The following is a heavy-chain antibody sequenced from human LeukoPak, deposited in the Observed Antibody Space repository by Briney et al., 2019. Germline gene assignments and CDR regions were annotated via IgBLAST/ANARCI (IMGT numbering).Heavy chain of an antibody. CDR3: ARTVLKLRAFDI. D-gene: IGHD2-15*01. V-gene: IGHV4-59*11. Sequence: SETLSLTCTVSGGSISYHYWNRIRQPPGKGLEWIGEASFNGNTNYNPSLKGRVTISLDPSNDQFSLRLSSVTAADTAVYFCARTVLKLRAFDIWGQGTMVTVSS. CDR1: GGSISYHY. CDR2: ASFNGNT. J-gene: IGHJ3*02.